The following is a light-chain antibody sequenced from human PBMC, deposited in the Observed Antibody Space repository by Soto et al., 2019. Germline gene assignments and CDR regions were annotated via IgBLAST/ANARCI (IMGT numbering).Light chain of an antibody. V-gene: IGKV1-39*01. CDR3: QQSYSNPT. J-gene: IGKJ1*01. CDR2: AAS. CDR1: QSIIRH. Sequence: DIQMTQSPSSLSASVGDRVTITCRASQSIIRHLNWYQQKSGKAPKVLIYAASSLQSGVPSRFSGGGSGTDFTLTISSLQPEDFATYFCQQSYSNPTFGQGTKVEIK.